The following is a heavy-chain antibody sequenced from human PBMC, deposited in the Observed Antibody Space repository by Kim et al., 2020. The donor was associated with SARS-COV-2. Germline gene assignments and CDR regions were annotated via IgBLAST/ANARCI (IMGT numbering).Heavy chain of an antibody. D-gene: IGHD3-22*01. CDR1: GGSISSYY. CDR2: IYYSGST. Sequence: SETLSLTCTVSGGSISSYYWSWIRQPPGKGLEWIGYIYYSGSTNYNPSLKSRVTISVDTSKNQFSLKLSSVTAADTAVYYCARAPISYSSGYPWSHAFDIWGQGTMVTVSS. J-gene: IGHJ3*02. V-gene: IGHV4-59*13. CDR3: ARAPISYSSGYPWSHAFDI.